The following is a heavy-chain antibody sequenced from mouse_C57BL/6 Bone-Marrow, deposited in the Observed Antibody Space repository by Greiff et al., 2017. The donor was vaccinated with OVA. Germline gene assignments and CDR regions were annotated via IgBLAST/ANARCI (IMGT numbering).Heavy chain of an antibody. J-gene: IGHJ2*01. CDR1: GYTFTDYN. Sequence: VQLQQSGPELVKPGASVKIPCKASGYTFTDYNMDWVKQSHGKSLEWIGDINPNNGGTIYNQKFKGKATLTVDKSSSTAYMELRSLTSEDTAVYYCARSRYDYDPYYFDDWGQGTTLTVSS. V-gene: IGHV1-18*01. D-gene: IGHD2-4*01. CDR3: ARSRYDYDPYYFDD. CDR2: INPNNGGT.